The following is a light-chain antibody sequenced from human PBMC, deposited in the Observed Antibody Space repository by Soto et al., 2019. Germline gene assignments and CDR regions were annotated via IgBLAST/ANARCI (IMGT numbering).Light chain of an antibody. CDR1: SSDVGGYDY. Sequence: QSALTQPASVSGSPGQSITISCTGTSSDVGGYDYVSWYQQHPGKAPKLMIYDVTNRPSGVSNRFSGSKSGNTASLTISGLQAEDEADYYCSSYASSSCVFRTGTKLTVL. J-gene: IGLJ1*01. V-gene: IGLV2-14*03. CDR2: DVT. CDR3: SSYASSSCV.